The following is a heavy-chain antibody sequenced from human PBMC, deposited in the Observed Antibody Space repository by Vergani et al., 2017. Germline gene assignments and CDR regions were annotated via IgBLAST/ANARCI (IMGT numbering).Heavy chain of an antibody. CDR2: ISASGGTT. V-gene: IGHV3-23*01. CDR3: ARVGARGTYPGYYGFDV. D-gene: IGHD1-26*01. CDR1: GFLFTDYA. Sequence: EVQLLQSGGGLVQPGGSLRLSCATSGFLFTDYAMTWVRRAPGKGLEWVSAISASGGTTYYADSVKGRFTVSRDNFKASLHLQLDSLRAEDTAVYFCARVGARGTYPGYYGFDVWGRGTTVTVAS. J-gene: IGHJ6*02.